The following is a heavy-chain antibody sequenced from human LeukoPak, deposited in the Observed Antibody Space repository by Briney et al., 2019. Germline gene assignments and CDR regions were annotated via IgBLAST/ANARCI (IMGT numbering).Heavy chain of an antibody. CDR3: ARGDYDYVWGSYRNDAFDI. D-gene: IGHD3-16*02. Sequence: GGYLRLSCAASGFTFSNAWMKWVRQAPGKGLVWVSRINSDGSSTSYADSVKGRFTISRDNAKNTLYLQMNSLRAEDTAVYYCARGDYDYVWGSYRNDAFDIWGQGTMVTVSS. CDR2: INSDGSST. J-gene: IGHJ3*02. V-gene: IGHV3-74*01. CDR1: GFTFSNAW.